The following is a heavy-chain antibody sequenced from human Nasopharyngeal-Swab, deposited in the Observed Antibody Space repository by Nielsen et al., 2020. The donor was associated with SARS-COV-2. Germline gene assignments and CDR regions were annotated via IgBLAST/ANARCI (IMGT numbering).Heavy chain of an antibody. CDR2: ISSSGSTS. V-gene: IGHV3-48*02. CDR3: ARDVAIVGATLEN. D-gene: IGHD1-26*01. Sequence: GESLKISCAASEFTMSRNGMHWVCQARGKGLEWVAYISSSGSTSYYADSVKGRFTISRDNPKNSLFLQMNSLRDEDTAVYYCARDVAIVGATLENWGQGTLVTVSS. J-gene: IGHJ4*02. CDR1: EFTMSRNG.